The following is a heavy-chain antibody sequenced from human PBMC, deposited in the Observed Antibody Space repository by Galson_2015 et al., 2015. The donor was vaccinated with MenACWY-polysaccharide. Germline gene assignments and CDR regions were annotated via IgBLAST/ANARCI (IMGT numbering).Heavy chain of an antibody. CDR1: GFIFSSYG. D-gene: IGHD3-22*01. J-gene: IGHJ4*02. Sequence: SLRLSCAASGFIFSSYGMHWVRQAPGKGLEWAAFIRYDGSNKYYADSVKGRFTVSRDNSKNTLFLQMDSLRAEDTAVYYCARDYYDSSGYYFSGYWGQGTLVTVSS. CDR2: IRYDGSNK. V-gene: IGHV3-30*02. CDR3: ARDYYDSSGYYFSGY.